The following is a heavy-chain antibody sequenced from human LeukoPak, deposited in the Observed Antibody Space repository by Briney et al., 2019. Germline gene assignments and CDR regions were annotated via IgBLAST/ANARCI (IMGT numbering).Heavy chain of an antibody. Sequence: GSLRLSCAASGFTFSSYEMNWVRQAPGKGLEWVSYISSSGSSIYYADSVKGRFTISRDNAKSSLYLQMNSLRAEDTAVYYCAELGITMIGGVWGKGTTVTISS. CDR2: ISSSGSSI. V-gene: IGHV3-48*03. CDR1: GFTFSSYE. CDR3: AELGITMIGGV. D-gene: IGHD3-10*02. J-gene: IGHJ6*04.